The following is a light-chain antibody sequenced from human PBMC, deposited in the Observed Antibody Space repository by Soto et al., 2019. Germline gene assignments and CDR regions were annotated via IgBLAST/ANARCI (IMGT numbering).Light chain of an antibody. Sequence: DIQMTQSPSSLPASVGDRVTIICRASQGIRNDLGWYQQKPGKAPKRLIYAASSLDGGVPSRFSGRGAGTEFTLTISSLQAEYSATYYCLQHNTYPYTFGQGTKLEIK. J-gene: IGKJ2*01. V-gene: IGKV1-17*01. CDR3: LQHNTYPYT. CDR2: AAS. CDR1: QGIRND.